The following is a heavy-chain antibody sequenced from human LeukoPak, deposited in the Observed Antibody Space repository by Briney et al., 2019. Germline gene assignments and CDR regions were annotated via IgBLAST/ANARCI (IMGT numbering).Heavy chain of an antibody. CDR3: ARDGSPIIAARPDWFDP. CDR2: IYHSGST. V-gene: IGHV4-38-2*02. CDR1: GYSISSGYY. J-gene: IGHJ5*02. D-gene: IGHD6-6*01. Sequence: SETLSLTCTVSGYSISSGYYWGWIRQPPGKGLEWIGIIYHSGSTYYNPSLKSRVTISVDTSKNQFSLKLSSVTAADTAVYYCARDGSPIIAARPDWFDPWGQGTLVTVSS.